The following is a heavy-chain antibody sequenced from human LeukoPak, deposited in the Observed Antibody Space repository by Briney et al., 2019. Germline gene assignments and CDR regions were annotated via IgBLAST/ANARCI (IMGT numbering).Heavy chain of an antibody. CDR2: ISGYNGDT. V-gene: IGHV1-18*01. CDR3: ARVGATKFDAFDI. D-gene: IGHD1-26*01. J-gene: IGHJ3*02. Sequence: ASVKVSCKASGYSFATYGITWVRQAPGQGLEWMGWISGYNGDTIYAQKFQGRVTMTTDTSTSTTYMDLRTLTSDDTAVYYCARVGATKFDAFDIWGQGTMVTVSS. CDR1: GYSFATYG.